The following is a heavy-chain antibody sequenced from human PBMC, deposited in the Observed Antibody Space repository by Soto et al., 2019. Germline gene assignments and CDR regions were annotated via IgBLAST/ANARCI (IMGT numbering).Heavy chain of an antibody. J-gene: IGHJ6*04. CDR2: TYYRSKWYN. D-gene: IGHD2-15*01. CDR1: GDSVSRNSGT. V-gene: IGHV6-1*01. CDR3: ARDDVLCDGGRCYGVPLDV. Sequence: SQTLSLTCAISGDSVSRNSGTWNWIRQSPSRGLEWLGRTYYRSKWYNDYAESVKSRITINPDTSKNQFSLHLNSVTPEDTAVYYCARDDVLCDGGRCYGVPLDVWGKGTTVTVSS.